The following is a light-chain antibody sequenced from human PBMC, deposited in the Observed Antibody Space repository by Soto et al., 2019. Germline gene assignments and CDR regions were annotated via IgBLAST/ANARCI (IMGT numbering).Light chain of an antibody. J-gene: IGKJ5*01. CDR2: AAS. CDR3: QQSSSFPPT. Sequence: DIQMTQSPSTLSASVGDRVTITCRASQSISSWLAWYQQKPGKAPKIMIYAASSLQGGVPSRFSGSGSGTEFTLTISSLQPEDFATCYCQQSSSFPPTSGQGTRLEI. V-gene: IGKV1-12*01. CDR1: QSISSW.